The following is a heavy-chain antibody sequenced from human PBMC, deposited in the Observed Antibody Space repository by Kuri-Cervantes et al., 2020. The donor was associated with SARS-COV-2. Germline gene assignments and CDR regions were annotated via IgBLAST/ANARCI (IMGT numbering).Heavy chain of an antibody. Sequence: ASVKVSCKASGYAFNAYNMHWVRQAPGQGLEWMGWINPNSGGTNYAQKFQGWVTMTRDTSISTVYMELSRLRSDDTAVYYCARSPPFRRLVVISQVGAFDIWGQGTMVTVSS. CDR2: INPNSGGT. J-gene: IGHJ3*02. V-gene: IGHV1-2*04. D-gene: IGHD3-22*01. CDR3: ARSPPFRRLVVISQVGAFDI. CDR1: GYAFNAYN.